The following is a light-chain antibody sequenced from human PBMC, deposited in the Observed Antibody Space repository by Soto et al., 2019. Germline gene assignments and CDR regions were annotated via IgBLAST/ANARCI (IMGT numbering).Light chain of an antibody. Sequence: SYELTQPPSVSVAPGQTARITCGGNNIGSKSVHWYQQTPGQAPVLVVYDDSDRPSGIPERFSGSNAGNTATLTISRVEAGDEADYYCQVWDSSSDRYVFGTGTKLTVL. CDR2: DDS. V-gene: IGLV3-21*02. J-gene: IGLJ1*01. CDR3: QVWDSSSDRYV. CDR1: NIGSKS.